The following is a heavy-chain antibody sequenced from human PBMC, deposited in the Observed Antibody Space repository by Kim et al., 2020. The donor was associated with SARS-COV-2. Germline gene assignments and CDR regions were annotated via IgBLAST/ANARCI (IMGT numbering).Heavy chain of an antibody. CDR2: ISGGAGNK. Sequence: GGSLRLSCVASGFTFDTYAMSWVRQAPGKGLEWVSGISGGAGNKFYADSVRGRFTISRDNSKNMLYLQMNSLRDEDTALYYCAKMGIMDGYNYFYYFAMDVWGQGTTVTVSS. CDR1: GFTFDTYA. J-gene: IGHJ6*02. CDR3: AKMGIMDGYNYFYYFAMDV. D-gene: IGHD5-18*01. V-gene: IGHV3-23*01.